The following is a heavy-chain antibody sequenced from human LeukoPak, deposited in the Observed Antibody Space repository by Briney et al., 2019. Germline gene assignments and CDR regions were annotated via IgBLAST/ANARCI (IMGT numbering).Heavy chain of an antibody. D-gene: IGHD3-10*01. Sequence: GASLMISFQAPGSRFTTYWISWVRQVPGKGLEWLGRIDPTDSYTNYSPSFQGHVTISADNSISTAYLHWSRLQASDTAMYYCARNSGSGNYYSDYWGQGTLVTVSS. J-gene: IGHJ4*02. CDR1: GSRFTTYW. CDR3: ARNSGSGNYYSDY. CDR2: IDPTDSYT. V-gene: IGHV5-10-1*01.